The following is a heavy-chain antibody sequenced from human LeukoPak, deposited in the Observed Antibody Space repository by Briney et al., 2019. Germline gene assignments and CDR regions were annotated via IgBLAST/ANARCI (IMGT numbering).Heavy chain of an antibody. CDR1: GFTCSSFE. CDR3: ARFGDLRYCSGATCYETPGVDY. J-gene: IGHJ4*02. V-gene: IGHV3-48*03. D-gene: IGHD2-15*01. Sequence: GGSLRLSCAVSGFTCSSFEMNWVRQAPGKGLEWISYISSSGDIIHYADSVKDRLTISIDNAQKSLYLQMNSLRAEDTAVYYCARFGDLRYCSGATCYETPGVDYWGQGTLVTVSS. CDR2: ISSSGDII.